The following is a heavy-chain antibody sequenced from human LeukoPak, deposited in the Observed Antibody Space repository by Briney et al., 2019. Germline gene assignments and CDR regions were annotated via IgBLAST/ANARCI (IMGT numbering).Heavy chain of an antibody. CDR3: AKSGGGSTYSHVDY. Sequence: PGGSLRLSCVVSGFTFSSYAMSWVRQAPGKGLEWVSPISGSGGSTYYADSVKGRFTISRDNSKNTLYLQMNSLRVEDTAVYYCAKSGGGSTYSHVDYWGQGTLVTVSS. CDR2: ISGSGGST. D-gene: IGHD2-2*01. J-gene: IGHJ4*02. V-gene: IGHV3-23*01. CDR1: GFTFSSYA.